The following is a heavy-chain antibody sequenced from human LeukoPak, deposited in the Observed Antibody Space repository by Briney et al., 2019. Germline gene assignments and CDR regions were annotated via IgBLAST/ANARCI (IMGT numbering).Heavy chain of an antibody. Sequence: PGGSLRLSCAASGITFRSYGMHWVRQAPGKGLEWVAVISYDGSHKYYADSVKGRFSISRDNSKNTLYLQMNSLRADDAAVYYCAKPVYSGSSRMYHFDYWGQGTLVTVSS. V-gene: IGHV3-30*18. CDR2: ISYDGSHK. J-gene: IGHJ4*02. CDR3: AKPVYSGSSRMYHFDY. CDR1: GITFRSYG. D-gene: IGHD6-6*01.